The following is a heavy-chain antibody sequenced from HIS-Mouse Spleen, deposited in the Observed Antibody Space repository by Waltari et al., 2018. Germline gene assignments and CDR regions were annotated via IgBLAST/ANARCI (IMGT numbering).Heavy chain of an antibody. CDR2: ISYSGST. D-gene: IGHD6-13*01. J-gene: IGHJ2*01. Sequence: QLQLQESGTGLVKPSETLSLTCTASGGPISSSSYYWGWIRPPPGKGLEWIGRISYSGSTYYNPSLKSRVTISVDTSKNQFSLKLSSVTAADTAVYYCAREIPYSSSWYDWYFDLWGRGTLVTVSS. CDR3: AREIPYSSSWYDWYFDL. CDR1: GGPISSSSYY. V-gene: IGHV4-39*07.